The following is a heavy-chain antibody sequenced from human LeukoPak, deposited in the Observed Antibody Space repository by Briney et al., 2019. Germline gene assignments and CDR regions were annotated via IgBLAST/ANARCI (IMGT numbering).Heavy chain of an antibody. Sequence: SGGSLRLSCAASGFTFSSYTMTWVRQAPGKGLEWVSAIGYSGLNTYYADSVKGRFTISRDNSNNTLHLHMDSVRAEDSAKYYCAKAPWSSSWATYFDSWGQGTLVTVSS. CDR2: IGYSGLNT. J-gene: IGHJ4*02. CDR1: GFTFSSYT. V-gene: IGHV3-23*01. D-gene: IGHD6-13*01. CDR3: AKAPWSSSWATYFDS.